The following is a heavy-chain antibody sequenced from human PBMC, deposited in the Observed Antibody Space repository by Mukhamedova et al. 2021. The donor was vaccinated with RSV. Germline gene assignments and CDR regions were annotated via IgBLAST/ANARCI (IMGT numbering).Heavy chain of an antibody. Sequence: RQAPGKGPEWVGRTRNKANSHTTEYAASVKGRFSASRDDSKNSLYLQMNSLKTEDTAVYYCARVHSRSWSGGYLDYGGQGTLVTV. J-gene: IGHJ4*02. D-gene: IGHD6-13*01. CDR3: ARVHSRSWSGGYLDY. V-gene: IGHV3-72*01. CDR2: TRNKANSHTT.